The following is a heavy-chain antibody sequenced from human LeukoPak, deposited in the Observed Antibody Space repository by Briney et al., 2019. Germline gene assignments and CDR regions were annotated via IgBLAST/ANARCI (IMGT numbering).Heavy chain of an antibody. CDR1: GYTFTSYD. CDR3: ATNSGGTEYSRPGGLDY. D-gene: IGHD6-6*01. CDR2: MNPNSGNT. J-gene: IGHJ4*02. Sequence: ASVKVSCKASGYTFTSYDINWVRQATGQGLEWMGWMNPNSGNTGYAQKFQGRVTMTRNTSISTAYMELSSLRSEDTAVYYCATNSGGTEYSRPGGLDYWGQGALVTVSS. V-gene: IGHV1-8*01.